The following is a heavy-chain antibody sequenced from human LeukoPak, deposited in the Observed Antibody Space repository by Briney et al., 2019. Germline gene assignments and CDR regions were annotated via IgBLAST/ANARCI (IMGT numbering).Heavy chain of an antibody. V-gene: IGHV3-30-3*01. J-gene: IGHJ6*02. CDR2: ISYDGSNK. D-gene: IGHD4-11*01. Sequence: GRSLRLSCAASGFTFSSYAMHWVRQAPGKGLEWGAVISYDGSNKYYADSVKGRFTISRDNSKNTLHLQMNSLRAEDTAVYYCARPMTTVTTYYYYYGMDVWGQGTTVTVSS. CDR1: GFTFSSYA. CDR3: ARPMTTVTTYYYYYGMDV.